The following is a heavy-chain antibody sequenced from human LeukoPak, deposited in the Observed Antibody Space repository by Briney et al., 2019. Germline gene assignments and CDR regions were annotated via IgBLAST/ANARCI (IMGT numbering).Heavy chain of an antibody. CDR2: IIPILGIA. CDR3: ARENSSSWYSSDY. Sequence: SVKVSCKASGGTFSSYTINWVRQAPGQGLEWMGRIIPILGIANYAQKFQGRVTITADKSTSTAYMELSSLRSEDTAVYYCARENSSSWYSSDYWGQGTLVTVSS. D-gene: IGHD6-13*01. CDR1: GGTFSSYT. V-gene: IGHV1-69*04. J-gene: IGHJ4*02.